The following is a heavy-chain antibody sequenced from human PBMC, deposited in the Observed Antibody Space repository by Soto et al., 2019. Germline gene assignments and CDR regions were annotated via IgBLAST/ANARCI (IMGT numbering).Heavy chain of an antibody. Sequence: FSGFSLTTGGMCVAWIRQPPGKALEWLALIDWDDDKNYSTSLKTRLTISKDTSKNQVVLTMTNMDPVDTATYYCARVPGYYDSSGFIGFDSWGQGTMVTV. CDR1: GFSLTTGGMC. J-gene: IGHJ4*02. D-gene: IGHD3-22*01. V-gene: IGHV2-70*01. CDR3: ARVPGYYDSSGFIGFDS. CDR2: IDWDDDK.